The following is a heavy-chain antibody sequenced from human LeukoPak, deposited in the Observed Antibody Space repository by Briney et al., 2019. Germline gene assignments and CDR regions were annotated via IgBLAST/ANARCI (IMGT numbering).Heavy chain of an antibody. CDR1: GFTFSSYA. Sequence: HPGGSLRLSCAASGFTFSSYAMSWVRQAPGKGLEWVSAISGSGGSTYYADSVKGRFTISRDNSKNTLYLQMNSLRAEDTAVYYCAKDQHDYDFWSGYYGSAFDIWGQGTMVTVSS. V-gene: IGHV3-23*01. CDR3: AKDQHDYDFWSGYYGSAFDI. D-gene: IGHD3-3*01. J-gene: IGHJ3*02. CDR2: ISGSGGST.